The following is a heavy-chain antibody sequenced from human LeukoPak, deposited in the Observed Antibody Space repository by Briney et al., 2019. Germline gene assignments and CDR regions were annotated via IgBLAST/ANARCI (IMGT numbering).Heavy chain of an antibody. V-gene: IGHV4-34*01. Sequence: SETLSLTCAVYGGSFSGYYWSWIRQPPGKGLEWIGEINHSGSTNYNPSLKSRVTISVDTSKNQFSLKLCSVTAADTAVYYCARGHVVVAATPRYDYWGQGTLVTVSS. D-gene: IGHD2-15*01. CDR2: INHSGST. CDR3: ARGHVVVAATPRYDY. CDR1: GGSFSGYY. J-gene: IGHJ4*02.